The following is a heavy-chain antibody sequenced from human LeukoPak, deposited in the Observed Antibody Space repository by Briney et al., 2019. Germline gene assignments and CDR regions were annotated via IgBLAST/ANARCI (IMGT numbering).Heavy chain of an antibody. D-gene: IGHD4-23*01. J-gene: IGHJ3*02. CDR2: IIPIFGTA. Sequence: SVKVSCKASGYTFTSYGISWVRQAPGQRLEWMGGIIPIFGTANYAQKFQGRVTITADESTSTAYMELSSLRSEDTAVYYCARATTVVTLDAFDIWGQGTMVTVSS. V-gene: IGHV1-69*13. CDR3: ARATTVVTLDAFDI. CDR1: GYTFTSYG.